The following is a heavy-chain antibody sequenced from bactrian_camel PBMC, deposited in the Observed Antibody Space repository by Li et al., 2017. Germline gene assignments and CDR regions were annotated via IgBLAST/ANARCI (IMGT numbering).Heavy chain of an antibody. CDR1: GVTMSSSSHC. J-gene: IGHJ4*01. CDR3: AADWGIANCLAGSWSPADFDY. V-gene: IGHV3S10*01. CDR2: IEREGPT. D-gene: IGHD7*01. Sequence: DVQLVESGGGSVQPGGSLRLSCSANGVTMSSSSHCVTWYRQAPGKEREGVATIEREGPTAYRDSVQGRFTISRDNSKNTLYLQMDNLKPEDTGMFYCAADWGIANCLAGSWSPADFDYWGRGTQVTVS.